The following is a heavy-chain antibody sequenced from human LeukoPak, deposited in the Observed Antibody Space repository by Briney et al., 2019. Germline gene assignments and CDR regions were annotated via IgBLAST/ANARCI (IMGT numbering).Heavy chain of an antibody. D-gene: IGHD3-22*01. CDR3: ANLDSSGYYYPPTT. CDR2: ISGSGGSK. V-gene: IGHV3-23*01. J-gene: IGHJ5*02. Sequence: PGGSLRLSCAASGFTFSSYAMSWVRQAPGKGLEWVSAISGSGGSKYYADSVKGRFTISRDNSKNTLYLQMNGLRAEDTAVYYCANLDSSGYYYPPTTWGQGTLVTVSS. CDR1: GFTFSSYA.